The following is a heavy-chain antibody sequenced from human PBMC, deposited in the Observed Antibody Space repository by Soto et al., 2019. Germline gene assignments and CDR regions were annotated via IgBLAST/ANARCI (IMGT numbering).Heavy chain of an antibody. Sequence: ASVKGCWKASGYSFTEYHIHWVRQANGQGLEWLGRINPKSGGTSTAQKFQGWVTMTTDTSISTASMELTRLTSDDTAIYYCARGDSTDCSNGVCSFFYNHDMDVWGQGTTVTVSS. CDR2: INPKSGGT. CDR3: ARGDSTDCSNGVCSFFYNHDMDV. CDR1: GYSFTEYH. J-gene: IGHJ6*02. V-gene: IGHV1-2*04. D-gene: IGHD2-8*01.